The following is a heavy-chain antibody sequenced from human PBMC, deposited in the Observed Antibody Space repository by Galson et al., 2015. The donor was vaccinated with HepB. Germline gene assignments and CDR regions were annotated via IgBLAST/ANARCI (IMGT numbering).Heavy chain of an antibody. Sequence: SLRLSCAASGFTFSSYGMHWVRQAPGKGLEWVAVISYDGSNKYYADSVKGRFTISRDNSKNTLYLQMNSLRAEDTAVYYCAKDIGGKRGTSPYYFDYWGQGTLVTVSS. D-gene: IGHD3-16*01. J-gene: IGHJ4*02. V-gene: IGHV3-30*18. CDR1: GFTFSSYG. CDR3: AKDIGGKRGTSPYYFDY. CDR2: ISYDGSNK.